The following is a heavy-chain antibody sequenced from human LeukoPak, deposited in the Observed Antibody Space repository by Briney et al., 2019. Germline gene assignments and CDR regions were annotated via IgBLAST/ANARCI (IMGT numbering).Heavy chain of an antibody. CDR1: GDSISSYY. CDR3: ARQRILYYYGSGSRQDFDY. CDR2: IYYSGST. D-gene: IGHD3-10*01. Sequence: SETLSLTCTVSGDSISSYYWSWIRQPPGKGLEGMGYIYYSGSTNYNPSLKSRVTISIDTSKNQFSLKLSSVTAADTAVYYCARQRILYYYGSGSRQDFDYWGQGTLVTVSS. V-gene: IGHV4-59*08. J-gene: IGHJ4*02.